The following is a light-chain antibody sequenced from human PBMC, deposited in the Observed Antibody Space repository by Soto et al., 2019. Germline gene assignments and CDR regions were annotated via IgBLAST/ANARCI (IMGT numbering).Light chain of an antibody. CDR1: SSNIGNNY. Sequence: QSVLTQPPSVSAAPGQTVTISCSGSSSNIGNNYVSWYQQLPGTAPKLLIYDNNKRSSGIPDRFSGSKSGTSATLGITGLQTGDEADYYCGTWDSSLSAYVFGTGTKVTVL. CDR3: GTWDSSLSAYV. V-gene: IGLV1-51*01. CDR2: DNN. J-gene: IGLJ1*01.